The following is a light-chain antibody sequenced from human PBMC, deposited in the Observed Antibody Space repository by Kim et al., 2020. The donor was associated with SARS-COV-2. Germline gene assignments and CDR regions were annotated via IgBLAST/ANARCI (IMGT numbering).Light chain of an antibody. V-gene: IGKV3-15*01. CDR1: QSIRTN. CDR2: SAS. Sequence: GSPGERATRSCRASQSIRTNLDWYQQKPGQAPRLLMYSASTRATGIPARFSGSGSGTEFTLTISSLQSEDFAIYYCQQYNDWPETFGQGTKVDIK. CDR3: QQYNDWPET. J-gene: IGKJ1*01.